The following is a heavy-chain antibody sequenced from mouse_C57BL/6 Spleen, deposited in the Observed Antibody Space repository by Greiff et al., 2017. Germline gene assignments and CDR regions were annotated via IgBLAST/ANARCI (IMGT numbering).Heavy chain of an antibody. Sequence: QVQLQQSDAELVKPGASVKISCTVSGYTFTDHTIHWMKQRPEPGLEWIGYIYPKDGSTKYNEEFTGKATLTADKSSSTAYMQLNSLTSEDSAVYFCAREGLRLPFDYWGQGTTLTVSA. J-gene: IGHJ2*01. V-gene: IGHV1-78*01. CDR3: AREGLRLPFDY. D-gene: IGHD3-2*02. CDR2: IYPKDGST. CDR1: GYTFTDHT.